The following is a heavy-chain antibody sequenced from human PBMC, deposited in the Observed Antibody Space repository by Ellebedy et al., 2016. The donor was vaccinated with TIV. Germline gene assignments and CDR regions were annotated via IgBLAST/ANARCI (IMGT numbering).Heavy chain of an antibody. CDR2: MNTNSGNT. V-gene: IGHV1-8*01. J-gene: IGHJ4*02. CDR3: AREIYGSGSYPLDS. D-gene: IGHD3-10*01. CDR1: GYTFTSYG. Sequence: ASVKVSXKASGYTFTSYGINWVRQVTGQGLEWMGWMNTNSGNTGYAQKFQGRVTMTMSASLGTAYLELRSLRSEDTAVYYCAREIYGSGSYPLDSWGQGTLVTVSS.